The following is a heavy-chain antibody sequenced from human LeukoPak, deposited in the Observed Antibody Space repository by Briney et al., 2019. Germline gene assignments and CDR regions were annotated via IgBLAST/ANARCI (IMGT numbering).Heavy chain of an antibody. V-gene: IGHV1-18*01. J-gene: IGHJ5*02. CDR3: ARELLPIAAAGTIGWFDP. D-gene: IGHD6-13*01. CDR1: GYTFTSYG. Sequence: ASVKVSCKASGYTFTSYGISWVRQAPGQGLEWMGWISAYNGNTNYAQKLQGRVTMTTDTSTSTAYMELRSLRSDDTAVYYCARELLPIAAAGTIGWFDPWGQGTLVTVSS. CDR2: ISAYNGNT.